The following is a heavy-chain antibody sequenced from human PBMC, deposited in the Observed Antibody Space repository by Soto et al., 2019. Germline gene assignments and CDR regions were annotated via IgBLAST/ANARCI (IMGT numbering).Heavy chain of an antibody. J-gene: IGHJ4*02. D-gene: IGHD3-22*01. CDR1: GGSISSTSYH. V-gene: IGHV4-39*01. Sequence: SETLSLTCTVSGGSISSTSYHWVWIRQPPGKGLEWIGSLDYSGGTFYNPSLKSRVTISADTSKNQFSLKVNSVTAADAAVYYCARNYYDGSGLYYWGQGTLVTVSS. CDR2: LDYSGGT. CDR3: ARNYYDGSGLYY.